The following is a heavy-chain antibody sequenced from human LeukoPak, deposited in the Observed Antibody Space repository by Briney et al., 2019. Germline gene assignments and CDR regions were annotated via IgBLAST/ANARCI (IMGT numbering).Heavy chain of an antibody. V-gene: IGHV4-59*12. D-gene: IGHD3-22*01. J-gene: IGHJ4*02. CDR2: IYPNGLP. Sequence: SETLSLTCPVSSGSMTDACWSWFRQAPGKGLEWLGFIYPNGLPEYSPPLRSRVSFSVATSKGEATVRLSSVTASDTAVYYCTREGYGRRGYFLDFWGQGTLVTVSS. CDR1: SGSMTDAC. CDR3: TREGYGRRGYFLDF.